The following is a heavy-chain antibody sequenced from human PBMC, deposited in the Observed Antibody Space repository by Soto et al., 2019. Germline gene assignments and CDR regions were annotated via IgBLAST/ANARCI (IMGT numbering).Heavy chain of an antibody. D-gene: IGHD6-19*01. V-gene: IGHV3-72*01. Sequence: EVQLVESGGGLVQPGGSLRLSCAASGLIFSDYHMDWVRQAPGKGLEWVGRIRRKANSYTTEYAASVKGRFTLSRDVSKTPLYLQITSLKSADTGVYYCAMLGGWSGGSSGMDVWGQGTTVTVSS. CDR1: GLIFSDYH. CDR2: IRRKANSYTT. J-gene: IGHJ6*02. CDR3: AMLGGWSGGSSGMDV.